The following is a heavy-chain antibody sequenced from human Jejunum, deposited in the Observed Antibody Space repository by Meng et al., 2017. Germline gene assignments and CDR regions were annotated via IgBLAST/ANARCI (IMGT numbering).Heavy chain of an antibody. CDR1: GDSISSSSYY. V-gene: IGHV4-39*01. Sequence: QLQLQESGPGLVKPAETWSLTCTVSGDSISSSSYYWGWIRQPPGKGLEWIGSMYYSGGTYYNPSLKSRVTISVDASKNQFSLKLSSVTAADTAVYYCARSFWNYYYIDYWGQGALVTVSS. D-gene: IGHD3-3*01. CDR3: ARSFWNYYYIDY. J-gene: IGHJ4*02. CDR2: MYYSGGT.